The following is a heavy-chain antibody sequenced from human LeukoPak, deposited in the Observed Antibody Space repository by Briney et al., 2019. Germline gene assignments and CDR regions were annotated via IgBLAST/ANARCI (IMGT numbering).Heavy chain of an antibody. J-gene: IGHJ4*02. D-gene: IGHD1-14*01. CDR3: ARIGHQNLDY. CDR1: GGSISGYY. V-gene: IGHV4-4*07. CDR2: IYTTGST. Sequence: PSETLSLTCTVSGGSISGYYWSWVRQPAGKGLEWIGRIYTTGSTNYNPSLKSRVTVSVDTSKNQFSLNLRSVTAADTAFYYCARIGHQNLDYWGQGTLVTVSS.